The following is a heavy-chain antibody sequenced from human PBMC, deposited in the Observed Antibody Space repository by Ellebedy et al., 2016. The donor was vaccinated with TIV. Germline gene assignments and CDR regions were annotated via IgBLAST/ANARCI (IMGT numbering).Heavy chain of an antibody. J-gene: IGHJ6*03. Sequence: GESLKISCAASGFTFSSYGMHWVRQAPGKGLEWVAVISYDGSNKYYADSVKGRFTISRDNAKNSLYLQMNSLRAEDTAVYYCARGGDFWRGYMDVWGKGTTVTVSS. V-gene: IGHV3-30*03. CDR1: GFTFSSYG. CDR2: ISYDGSNK. CDR3: ARGGDFWRGYMDV. D-gene: IGHD3-3*01.